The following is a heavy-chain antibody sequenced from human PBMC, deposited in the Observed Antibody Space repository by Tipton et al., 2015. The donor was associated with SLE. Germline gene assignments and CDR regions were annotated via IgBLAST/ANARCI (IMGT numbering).Heavy chain of an antibody. V-gene: IGHV4-31*03. CDR1: GGSINRGGYF. CDR3: ARDRHASSSGGEWFDS. Sequence: TLSLTCSVSGGSINRGGYFWNWIRHHPGKGLEWIGYIYDSRVTYYNPSLKSRVTISVDTSKNQFSLNLSSVTAADTAVYYCARDRHASSSGGEWFDSWGQGILVTVSS. CDR2: IYDSRVT. J-gene: IGHJ5*01. D-gene: IGHD6-6*01.